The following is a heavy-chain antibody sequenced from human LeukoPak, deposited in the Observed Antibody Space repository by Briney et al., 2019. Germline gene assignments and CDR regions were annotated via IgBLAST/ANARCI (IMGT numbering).Heavy chain of an antibody. CDR3: AGDGGSFRHFGN. D-gene: IGHD1-26*01. V-gene: IGHV3-66*01. Sequence: GSLRLSCAASGLTVSSNYMSWIRQAPGKGLEWASIIYSGGDTYYADSVKGRFTISRDNSKNTLYLQMNSLRVEDTAVYHCAGDGGSFRHFGNWGQGTLVSVSS. CDR2: IYSGGDT. CDR1: GLTVSSNY. J-gene: IGHJ4*02.